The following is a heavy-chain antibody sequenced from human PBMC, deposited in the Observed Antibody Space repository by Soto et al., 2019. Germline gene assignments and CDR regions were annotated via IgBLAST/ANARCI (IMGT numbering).Heavy chain of an antibody. Sequence: GSLRLSCAASGFTFSNYGMTWARQVSGKGLEWVSTIISSGIDTYLADSVKGRFAISRDNAKNTLYLQMNSLRTDDTAVYYCAKGGGNYLDYRGQGTVVTVSS. J-gene: IGHJ4*02. CDR3: AKGGGNYLDY. CDR1: GFTFSNYG. D-gene: IGHD3-10*01. V-gene: IGHV3-23*01. CDR2: IISSGIDT.